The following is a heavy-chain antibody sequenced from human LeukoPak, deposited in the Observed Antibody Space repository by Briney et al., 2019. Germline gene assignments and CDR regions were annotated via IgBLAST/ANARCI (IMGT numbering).Heavy chain of an antibody. CDR2: ISYDGSNK. Sequence: GGSLRLSCAASGFTFSSYGMHWVRQAPGKGLEWVAVISYDGSNKYYADSVKGRFTISRDNSKNSLYLQMNSLRAEDTAVYYCATYSSSNGREFQYWGQGTLVTVSS. CDR1: GFTFSSYG. V-gene: IGHV3-30*03. D-gene: IGHD2-2*01. CDR3: ATYSSSNGREFQY. J-gene: IGHJ1*01.